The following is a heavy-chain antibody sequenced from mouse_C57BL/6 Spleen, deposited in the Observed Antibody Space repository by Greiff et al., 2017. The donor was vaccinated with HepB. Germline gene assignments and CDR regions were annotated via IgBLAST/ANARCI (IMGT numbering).Heavy chain of an antibody. CDR2: IHPNSGST. CDR1: GYTFTSYW. V-gene: IGHV1-64*01. Sequence: QVQLQQPGAELVKPGASVKLSCKASGYTFTSYWMHWVKQRPGQGLEWIGMIHPNSGSTNYNEKFKSKATLTVDKSSSTAYMQLRSLTSEDSAVYYCAKGSYYDSTDYWGQGTTLTVSS. CDR3: AKGSYYDSTDY. D-gene: IGHD1-1*01. J-gene: IGHJ2*01.